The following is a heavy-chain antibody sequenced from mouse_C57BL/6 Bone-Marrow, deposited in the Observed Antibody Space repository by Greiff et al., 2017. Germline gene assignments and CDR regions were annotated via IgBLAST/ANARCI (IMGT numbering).Heavy chain of an antibody. D-gene: IGHD1-1*01. CDR2: ISGGGGNT. Sequence: DVMLVESGGGLVKPGGSLKLSCAASGFTFSSYTMSWVRQTPEKRLEWVATISGGGGNTYYPDSVKGRFTISRANAKNTLYLRMGSLRSEDTAFYYCARRYYGSSYDAMDYWGQGTSVTVSS. CDR1: GFTFSSYT. V-gene: IGHV5-9*01. CDR3: ARRYYGSSYDAMDY. J-gene: IGHJ4*01.